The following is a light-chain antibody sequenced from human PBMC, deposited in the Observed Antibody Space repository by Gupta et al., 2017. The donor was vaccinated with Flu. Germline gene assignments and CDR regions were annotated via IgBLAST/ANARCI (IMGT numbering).Light chain of an antibody. CDR1: SGHNTNI. CDR2: VEGSGSY. Sequence: QPVLAQSSSASASLGSSDKPTCTLTSGHNTNIIAWHQQQPGQAPRFLMKVEGSGSYNKGSGVPDRFSGSSSGADRYLTISNLQSEDEADYYCETWDSDTFVFGTGTTVTVL. CDR3: ETWDSDTFV. J-gene: IGLJ1*01. V-gene: IGLV4-60*03.